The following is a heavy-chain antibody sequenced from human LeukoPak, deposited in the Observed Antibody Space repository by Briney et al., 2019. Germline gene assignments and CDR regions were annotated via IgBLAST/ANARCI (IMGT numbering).Heavy chain of an antibody. V-gene: IGHV4-34*01. CDR1: GGSFSGYY. Sequence: SETLSLTCAVYGGSFSGYYWSWIRQPPGKGLEWIGEINHSGSTNYNPSLKSRVTISVDTSKNQFSLKLSSVTAADTAVYYCARSPGTKRAFDYWGQGTLVTVSS. J-gene: IGHJ4*02. CDR2: INHSGST. CDR3: ARSPGTKRAFDY. D-gene: IGHD1-1*01.